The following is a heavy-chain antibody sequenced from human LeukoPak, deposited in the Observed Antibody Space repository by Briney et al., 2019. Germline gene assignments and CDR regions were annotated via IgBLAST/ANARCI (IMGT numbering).Heavy chain of an antibody. CDR3: ARNPTVTTRRPRTSWFDP. J-gene: IGHJ5*02. Sequence: SVKVSCKASGGTFSSYAISWVRQAPGQGLEWMGRIIPILGIANYAQKFQGRVTITAAKSTSTAYMERSSLRSEDTAVYYCARNPTVTTRRPRTSWFDPWGQGTLVTVSP. V-gene: IGHV1-69*04. CDR1: GGTFSSYA. D-gene: IGHD4-17*01. CDR2: IIPILGIA.